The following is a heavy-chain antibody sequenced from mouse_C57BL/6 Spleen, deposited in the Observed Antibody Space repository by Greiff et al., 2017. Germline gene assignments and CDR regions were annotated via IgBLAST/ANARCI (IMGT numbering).Heavy chain of an antibody. Sequence: EVKVVESGGGLVQPGASLKLSCESNEYEFPSHDMSWVRKTPEKRLELVAAINRDGGSTYYPDTMERRFIISRDNTKKTLYLQMSSLRSEDTALYYWARRGIGGWYFDVWGTGTTVTVSS. CDR3: ARRGIGGWYFDV. CDR2: INRDGGST. CDR1: EYEFPSHD. V-gene: IGHV5-2*01. J-gene: IGHJ1*03.